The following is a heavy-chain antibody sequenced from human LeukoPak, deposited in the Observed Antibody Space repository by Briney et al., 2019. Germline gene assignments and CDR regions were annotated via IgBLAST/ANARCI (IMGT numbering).Heavy chain of an antibody. D-gene: IGHD3-3*01. CDR2: IVVGSGNT. Sequence: TSVKVSCKVSGFTFTSSAMQWVRQARGQRLEWIGWIVVGSGNTNYAQKFQERVTITRDVSTSTAYMKLSSLRSEDTAVYYCAAEITIFGVGYNWFDPWGQGTLVTVSS. J-gene: IGHJ5*02. CDR1: GFTFTSSA. CDR3: AAEITIFGVGYNWFDP. V-gene: IGHV1-58*02.